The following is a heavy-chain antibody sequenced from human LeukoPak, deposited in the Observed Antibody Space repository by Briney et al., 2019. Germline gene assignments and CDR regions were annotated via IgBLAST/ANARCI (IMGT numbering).Heavy chain of an antibody. V-gene: IGHV1-46*01. Sequence: ASVKVSCKASGYTFTSYYMHWVRQAPGQGLERMGIINPSGGSTSYAQKFQGRVTMTADTSTTTAYMELRSLRLDDTAVYFCARDSSYYESYGRDVWGQGTTVTVSS. CDR1: GYTFTSYY. D-gene: IGHD3-22*01. CDR2: INPSGGST. CDR3: ARDSSYYESYGRDV. J-gene: IGHJ6*02.